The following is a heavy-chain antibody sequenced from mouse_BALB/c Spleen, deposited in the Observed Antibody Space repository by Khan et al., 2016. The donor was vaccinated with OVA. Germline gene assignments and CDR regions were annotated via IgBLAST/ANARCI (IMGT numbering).Heavy chain of an antibody. Sequence: EVKLLESGGGLVKPGGSLKLSCAPSGFAFSSYDMSWVRQTPEKRLEWVATISGTGIYTYYPDSVKGRFTISRDNARNTLYLQMSSLRSEDTALYYGARPSYYGTPWLTYWGQGTLVTVSA. CDR3: ARPSYYGTPWLTY. CDR2: ISGTGIYT. D-gene: IGHD2-10*01. V-gene: IGHV5-9*02. J-gene: IGHJ3*01. CDR1: GFAFSSYD.